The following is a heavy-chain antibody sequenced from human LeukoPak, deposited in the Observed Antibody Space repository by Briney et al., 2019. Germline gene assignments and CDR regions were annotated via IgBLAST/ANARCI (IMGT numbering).Heavy chain of an antibody. D-gene: IGHD3-10*01. CDR3: AKDFGARRRAGFDY. J-gene: IGHJ4*02. Sequence: AGGSLRLSCAASGFTFSSYGMHWVRQAPGKGLEWVAVIWYDGSNKYYADSVKGRFTISRDNSKNTLYLQMNSLRAEDTAVYYCAKDFGARRRAGFDYWGQGTLVTVSS. V-gene: IGHV3-33*06. CDR1: GFTFSSYG. CDR2: IWYDGSNK.